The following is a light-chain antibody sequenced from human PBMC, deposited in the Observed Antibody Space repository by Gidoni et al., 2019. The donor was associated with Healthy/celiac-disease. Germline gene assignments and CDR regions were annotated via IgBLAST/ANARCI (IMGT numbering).Light chain of an antibody. J-gene: IGKJ4*01. V-gene: IGKV3-11*01. Sequence: EIVLTQSPATLSLSPGEGATLSCRASQSVSSYLAWYQQKPGQAPRLLIYDASNRATGIPARFSGSGSGTDFTLTISSLEPEDFAVYYCQQRSNWPSFGGXTKVEIK. CDR2: DAS. CDR1: QSVSSY. CDR3: QQRSNWPS.